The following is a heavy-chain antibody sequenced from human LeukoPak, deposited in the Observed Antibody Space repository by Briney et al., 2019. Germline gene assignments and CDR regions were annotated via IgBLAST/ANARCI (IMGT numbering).Heavy chain of an antibody. D-gene: IGHD3-10*01. V-gene: IGHV4-30-2*01. Sequence: SETLSLTRTVSGGSLSGGGYYWRWLRQPPGRGLEWIGYIYHSGSNYYNPSLKSRVTISVDRSKNQFSLKLSSVTAADTAVDYGATNGGFGGSYYYMDVWGKGTTVTVSS. CDR3: ATNGGFGGSYYYMDV. CDR1: GGSLSGGGYY. J-gene: IGHJ6*03. CDR2: IYHSGSN.